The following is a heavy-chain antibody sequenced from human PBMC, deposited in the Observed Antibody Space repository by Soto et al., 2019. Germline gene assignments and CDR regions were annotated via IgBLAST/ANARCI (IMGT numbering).Heavy chain of an antibody. Sequence: GGSLRLSCAASGFTFSSYWMHWVRQAPGKGLVWVSRINSDGSSTSYADSVKGRFTISRDNAKNTLYLQMNSLRAEDTAVYYCARDSKIPGYSSSYYYYGMDVWGQGTTVTVSS. CDR3: ARDSKIPGYSSSYYYYGMDV. CDR1: GFTFSSYW. J-gene: IGHJ6*02. CDR2: INSDGSST. D-gene: IGHD6-13*01. V-gene: IGHV3-74*01.